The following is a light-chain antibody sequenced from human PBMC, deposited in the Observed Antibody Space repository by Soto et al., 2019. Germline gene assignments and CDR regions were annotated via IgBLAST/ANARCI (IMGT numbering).Light chain of an antibody. J-gene: IGKJ2*01. Sequence: AIQMTQSPSSLSASVGDRVTITCRASQGIRNDLGWYQQKSGKAPKLLIYGASNLQSGVPSRFSGSGSGTDFTLTISSLQPEDFAAYYCLQDYNYPRTFGQGTSLEIK. V-gene: IGKV1-6*01. CDR3: LQDYNYPRT. CDR1: QGIRND. CDR2: GAS.